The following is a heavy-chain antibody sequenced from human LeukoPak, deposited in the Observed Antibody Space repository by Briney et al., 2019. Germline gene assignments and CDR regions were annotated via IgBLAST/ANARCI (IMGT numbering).Heavy chain of an antibody. CDR1: GYTLTELS. J-gene: IGHJ4*02. CDR3: ATPVVGAFDY. CDR2: FDPEDGET. D-gene: IGHD1-26*01. Sequence: ASVKVSCKVSGYTLTELSMHWVRQAPGKGLEWMGGFDPEDGETLYAQKFQGRVTMTEDTSIDTAYMALSSLRSEDTAVYYCATPVVGAFDYWGQGTLVTVSS. V-gene: IGHV1-24*01.